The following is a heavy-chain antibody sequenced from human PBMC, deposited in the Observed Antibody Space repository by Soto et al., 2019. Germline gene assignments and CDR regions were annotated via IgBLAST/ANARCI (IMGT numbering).Heavy chain of an antibody. CDR2: THHSGRT. CDR1: GGSMSSSNW. J-gene: IGHJ4*02. D-gene: IGHD4-17*01. CDR3: ARSEATVLDY. V-gene: IGHV4-4*02. Sequence: QVQLQESGPGLVKPSGTLSLTCTVSGGSMSSSNWWNWVRQPPGKGLEWIGETHHSGRTNYNPSLKSRFTISVDKSKNQFSLKLSSVTAADTAVYYCARSEATVLDYWGQGTLVTVSS.